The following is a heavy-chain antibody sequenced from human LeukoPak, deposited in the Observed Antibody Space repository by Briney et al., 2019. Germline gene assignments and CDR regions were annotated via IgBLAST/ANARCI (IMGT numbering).Heavy chain of an antibody. D-gene: IGHD3-10*01. J-gene: IGHJ6*03. CDR1: GGSISSYY. V-gene: IGHV4-4*07. CDR3: AGTYYYGSGYHMDV. CDR2: IYTSGST. Sequence: SETLSLTCTVSGGSISSYYWSWIRQPAGKGLEWIGRIYTSGSTNYNPSLKSRVTMSVDTSKNQFSLKLSSVTAADTAVYYCAGTYYYGSGYHMDVWGKGTTVTISS.